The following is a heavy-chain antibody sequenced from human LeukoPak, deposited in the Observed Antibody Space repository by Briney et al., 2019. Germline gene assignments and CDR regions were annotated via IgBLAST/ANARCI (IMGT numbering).Heavy chain of an antibody. D-gene: IGHD2-21*01. CDR3: TRNAIPDY. CDR2: IYFSGST. Sequence: PSQTLSLTCTVSGVSVGSGDYFWSWIRQPPGKGLEWIGYIYFSGSTDSNPSLESRVTVSIDTSKNQFSLKLRSVTAADTAVYYCTRNAIPDYWGQGLLVTVSS. J-gene: IGHJ4*02. V-gene: IGHV4-30-4*08. CDR1: GVSVGSGDYF.